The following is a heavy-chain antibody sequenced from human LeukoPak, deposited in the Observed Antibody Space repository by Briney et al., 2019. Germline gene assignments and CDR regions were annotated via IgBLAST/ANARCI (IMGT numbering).Heavy chain of an antibody. V-gene: IGHV4-59*08. CDR1: GCSIGDYY. CDR3: SRLSSDYYETSNYFYYMDV. CDR2: ISYTGST. Sequence: PSETLSLTCSVSGCSIGDYYWPWVRQPPGKGLEWIGYISYTGSTSYYPSLKSRVTISIDTYRKKFSLELTSVTAADTAVYYCSRLSSDYYETSNYFYYMDVWGKGTTVTVSS. D-gene: IGHD3-22*01. J-gene: IGHJ6*03.